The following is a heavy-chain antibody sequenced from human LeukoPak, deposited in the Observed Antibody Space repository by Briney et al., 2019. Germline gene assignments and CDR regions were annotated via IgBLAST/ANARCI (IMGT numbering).Heavy chain of an antibody. CDR2: IYYSGST. CDR1: GGSISSYY. V-gene: IGHV4-59*01. J-gene: IGHJ5*02. Sequence: PSETLSLTCTVSGGSISSYYWSWIRQPPGKGLEWIGYIYYSGSTNYNPSLKSRVAISVDTSKNQFSLKLSSVTAADTAVYYCARGVNWFDPWGQGTLVTVSS. CDR3: ARGVNWFDP.